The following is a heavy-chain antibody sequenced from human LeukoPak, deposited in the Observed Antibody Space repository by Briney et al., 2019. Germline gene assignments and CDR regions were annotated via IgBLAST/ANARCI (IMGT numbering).Heavy chain of an antibody. V-gene: IGHV3-21*01. Sequence: GVSLRLSCAASGFTFGSYSMNWVRQAPGRGLEWVSSIRFTGSYIYDADTVKGRFTISRDNAKNSLYLQMNSLRAEDTAVYYCARAPVRGVIKHYYYGMDVWGQGTTVTVSS. CDR1: GFTFGSYS. CDR2: IRFTGSYI. CDR3: ARAPVRGVIKHYYYGMDV. J-gene: IGHJ6*02. D-gene: IGHD3-10*01.